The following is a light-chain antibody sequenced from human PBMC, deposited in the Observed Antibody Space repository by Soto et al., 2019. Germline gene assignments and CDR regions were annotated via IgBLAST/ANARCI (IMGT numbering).Light chain of an antibody. CDR1: QSVSGSY. V-gene: IGKV3-20*01. CDR2: GAS. CDR3: QQYGSSPFT. J-gene: IGKJ2*01. Sequence: EIVLTQSPGTLSLSPGERATLSCRASQSVSGSYLAWYQHIPGQAPRLLIYGASSRATGIPARFSGSGSGTDFTLTISRLEPEDFAVFYCQQYGSSPFTFGQGTKLEIK.